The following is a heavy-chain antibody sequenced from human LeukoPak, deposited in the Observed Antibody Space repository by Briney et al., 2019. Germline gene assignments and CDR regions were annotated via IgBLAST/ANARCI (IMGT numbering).Heavy chain of an antibody. CDR2: IWYDGSNK. D-gene: IGHD6-13*01. CDR3: AGSGRESSWRPDYFDY. J-gene: IGHJ4*02. V-gene: IGHV3-33*01. CDR1: GFTFSSYG. Sequence: GGSLRLSCAASGFTFSSYGMHWVRQAPGKGLEWVAVIWYDGSNKYYADSVKGRFTISRDNSKNTLYLQMNSLRAEDTAVYYCAGSGRESSWRPDYFDYWGQGTLVTVSS.